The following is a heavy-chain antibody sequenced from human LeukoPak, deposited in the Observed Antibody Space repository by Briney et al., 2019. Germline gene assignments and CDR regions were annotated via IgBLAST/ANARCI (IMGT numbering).Heavy chain of an antibody. J-gene: IGHJ4*02. V-gene: IGHV4-59*01. D-gene: IGHD2-21*01. CDR3: ARVENSEFDY. CDR1: GGSISSYY. Sequence: PSETLSLTCTVSGGSISSYYWSWIRQPPGKGLEWIGYIYNSGSTNYNPSLKSRVTISVDTSKNQFSLKLSSVTAADTAVYYCARVENSEFDYWGQGTLVTVSS. CDR2: IYNSGST.